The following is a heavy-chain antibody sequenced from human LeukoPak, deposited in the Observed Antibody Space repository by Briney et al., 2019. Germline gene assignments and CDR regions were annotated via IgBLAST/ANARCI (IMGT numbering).Heavy chain of an antibody. Sequence: GGSLRLSCAASGFTFSNAWMSWVRQAPGKGLEWVGRIKSKTDGGRTDYAAPVKGRFTISRDDSKNTLYLQMNSLKTEDTAVYYCTTDPTGPNVVVVAAIDYWGQGTLVTVSS. V-gene: IGHV3-15*01. CDR2: IKSKTDGGRT. CDR1: GFTFSNAW. J-gene: IGHJ4*02. CDR3: TTDPTGPNVVVVAAIDY. D-gene: IGHD2-15*01.